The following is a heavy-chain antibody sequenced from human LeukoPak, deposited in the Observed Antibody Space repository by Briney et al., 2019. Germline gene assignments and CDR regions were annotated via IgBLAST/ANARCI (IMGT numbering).Heavy chain of an antibody. J-gene: IGHJ4*02. D-gene: IGHD1-20*01. CDR2: ISYDGSNK. CDR1: GFTFSSYG. Sequence: PGGSLRLSCAASGFTFSSYGMHWVRQAPGKGLEWVAVISYDGSNKYYADSVKGRFTISRDNSKNTLYLQMNSLRDEDTAVYYCAKGDNYKPLYFDNWGQGSLVTVSA. V-gene: IGHV3-30*18. CDR3: AKGDNYKPLYFDN.